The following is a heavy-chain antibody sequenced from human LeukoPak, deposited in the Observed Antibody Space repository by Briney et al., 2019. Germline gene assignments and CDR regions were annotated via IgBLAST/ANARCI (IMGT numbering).Heavy chain of an antibody. Sequence: GGSLRLSCVASGLTFNRYWMSWLRQVPGKGLEWVANVKQDGTETHYVDSVKGRFTISRDNAKNSLYLQMNSLRDEDTALYYCASGALYGMDVWGQGTTVTVSS. V-gene: IGHV3-7*03. CDR3: ASGALYGMDV. J-gene: IGHJ6*02. D-gene: IGHD4-17*01. CDR2: VKQDGTET. CDR1: GLTFNRYW.